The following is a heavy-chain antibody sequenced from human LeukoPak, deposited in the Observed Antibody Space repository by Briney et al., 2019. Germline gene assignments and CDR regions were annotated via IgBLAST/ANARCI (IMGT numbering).Heavy chain of an antibody. Sequence: GGSLRLSCAAAGSTFGDFGMHWVRQAPGKGLEWVALIWKDGSDEFYADSVKGRFTISRDNSRNTLSLQMNSLRGEDTAVYYCAREEAFQLEASLDQWGQGTLVTVSS. D-gene: IGHD3-3*01. J-gene: IGHJ4*02. CDR3: AREEAFQLEASLDQ. CDR1: GSTFGDFG. CDR2: IWKDGSDE. V-gene: IGHV3-33*01.